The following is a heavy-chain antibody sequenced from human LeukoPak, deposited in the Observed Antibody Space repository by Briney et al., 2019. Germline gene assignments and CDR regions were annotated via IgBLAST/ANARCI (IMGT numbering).Heavy chain of an antibody. Sequence: SETLSLTCTVSDYSISSGDYYWGWIRQPPGTGLEWIGSIFHSGSTYYNPSLKSRVTISVDTSKNQFSLRLSSVTAADTAVYYCARDLGIAVAGSGYWGQGTLVTVSS. D-gene: IGHD6-19*01. CDR3: ARDLGIAVAGSGY. V-gene: IGHV4-38-2*02. CDR1: DYSISSGDYY. CDR2: IFHSGST. J-gene: IGHJ4*02.